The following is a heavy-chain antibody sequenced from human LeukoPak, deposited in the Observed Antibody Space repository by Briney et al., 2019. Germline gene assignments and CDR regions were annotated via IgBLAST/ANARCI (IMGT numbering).Heavy chain of an antibody. CDR3: ASPYSGYLLDAFDI. V-gene: IGHV4-34*01. J-gene: IGHJ3*02. CDR2: INHSGST. Sequence: SETLSLTCAVYGGSFSGYYWSWIRQPPGKGLEWIGEINHSGSTNYNPSLKSRVTISVDTSKNQFSLKLSSVTAADTAVYYCASPYSGYLLDAFDIWGQGTMVTVSS. CDR1: GGSFSGYY. D-gene: IGHD5-12*01.